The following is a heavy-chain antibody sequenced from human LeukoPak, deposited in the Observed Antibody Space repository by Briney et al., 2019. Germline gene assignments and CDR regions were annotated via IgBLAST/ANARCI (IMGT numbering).Heavy chain of an antibody. J-gene: IGHJ4*02. CDR3: ARTLGYCTNGVCYKRDY. Sequence: SETLSLTCTVSGGSISSNSYYWGWIRQPPGKGLEWIGSIYYSGSTYYNPSLKSRVTISVDTSKNQFSLKLSSVTAADTAVYYCARTLGYCTNGVCYKRDYWGQGTLVTVSS. V-gene: IGHV4-39*07. D-gene: IGHD2-8*01. CDR1: GGSISSNSYY. CDR2: IYYSGST.